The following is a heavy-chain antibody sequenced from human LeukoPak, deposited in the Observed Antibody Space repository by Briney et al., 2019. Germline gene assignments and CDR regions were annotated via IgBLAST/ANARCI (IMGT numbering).Heavy chain of an antibody. V-gene: IGHV1-46*01. CDR1: GYTFASYY. CDR3: ARDTHDSSGYYYVGSC. J-gene: IGHJ4*02. Sequence: ASVKVSCKASGYTFASYYMHWVRQAPGQGLEWMGIINPSGGSTSYAQKFQGRVTMTRDTSTSTVYMELSSLRSEDTAVYYCARDTHDSSGYYYVGSCWGQGTLVTVSS. CDR2: INPSGGST. D-gene: IGHD3-22*01.